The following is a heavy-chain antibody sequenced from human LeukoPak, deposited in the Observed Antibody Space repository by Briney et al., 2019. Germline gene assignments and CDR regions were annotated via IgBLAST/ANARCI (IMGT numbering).Heavy chain of an antibody. J-gene: IGHJ4*02. Sequence: GGSLRLSCAASGFTFSSYAMHWVRQAPGKGLEWVAVISYDGSNKYYADSVKGRFTISRDNSKNTLYLQMNSLRAEDTAVYYCAKGLSSLTGIFDYWGQGTLVTVSS. CDR2: ISYDGSNK. V-gene: IGHV3-30-3*01. CDR3: AKGLSSLTGIFDY. D-gene: IGHD1-20*01. CDR1: GFTFSSYA.